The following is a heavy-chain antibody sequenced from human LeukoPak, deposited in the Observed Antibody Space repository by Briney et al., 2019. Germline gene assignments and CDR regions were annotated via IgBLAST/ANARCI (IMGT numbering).Heavy chain of an antibody. CDR2: INTNTGNP. J-gene: IGHJ4*02. Sequence: PSVKVSCKASGYSFTGSAMNWVRQAPGRGLEWMGWINTNTGNPTYAQGFTGRFVFSLDTSVSTAYIQISSLKTEDTAVYYCTTLYGDLYFDYWGQGTLVTVSS. CDR1: GYSFTGSA. V-gene: IGHV7-4-1*02. D-gene: IGHD4-17*01. CDR3: TTLYGDLYFDY.